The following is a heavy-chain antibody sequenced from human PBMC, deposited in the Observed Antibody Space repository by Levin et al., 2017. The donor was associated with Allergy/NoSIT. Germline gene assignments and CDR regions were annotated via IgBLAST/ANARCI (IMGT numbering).Heavy chain of an antibody. D-gene: IGHD2-2*01. J-gene: IGHJ2*01. V-gene: IGHV3-30-3*01. CDR1: GFTFSTYA. CDR3: ARDSAVVPAALRGRFAADWYFDL. Sequence: GESLKISCAASGFTFSTYAMHWVRQAPGKGLEWVAVISYDGSNKYYADSVKGRLTISRDNSKNTLYLQMNSLRAEDTAVYYCARDSAVVPAALRGRFAADWYFDLWGRGTLVTVSS. CDR2: ISYDGSNK.